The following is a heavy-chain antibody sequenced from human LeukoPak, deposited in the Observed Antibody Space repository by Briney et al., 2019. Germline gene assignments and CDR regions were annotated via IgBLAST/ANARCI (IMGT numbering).Heavy chain of an antibody. CDR1: GYTFTSYY. V-gene: IGHV1-46*01. D-gene: IGHD6-13*01. Sequence: ASVKVSCKASGYTFTSYYMHWVRQAPGQGLEWMGIIDPSGGSTSYAQKFQGRVTMTRDMSTSTVYMELSSLRSEDTAVYYCARDRGSIAAANAFDIWGQGTMVTVSS. CDR3: ARDRGSIAAANAFDI. J-gene: IGHJ3*02. CDR2: IDPSGGST.